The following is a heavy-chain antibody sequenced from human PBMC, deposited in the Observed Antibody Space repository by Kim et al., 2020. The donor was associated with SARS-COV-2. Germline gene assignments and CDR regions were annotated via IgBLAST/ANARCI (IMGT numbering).Heavy chain of an antibody. Sequence: SETLSLTFTVSGGSISSGGYYWSWIRQHPGKGLEWIGYIYYSGSTYYNPSLKSRVTISVDTSKNQFSLKLSSVTAADTAVYYCARGYCSSTSCYFLPNWGQGTLVTVSS. CDR3: ARGYCSSTSCYFLPN. CDR1: GGSISSGGYY. V-gene: IGHV4-31*03. CDR2: IYYSGST. J-gene: IGHJ4*02. D-gene: IGHD2-2*01.